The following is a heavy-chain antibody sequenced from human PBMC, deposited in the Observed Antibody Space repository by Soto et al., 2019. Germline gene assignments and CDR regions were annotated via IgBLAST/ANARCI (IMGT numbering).Heavy chain of an antibody. CDR2: IWYDGSNK. CDR1: GFTFSSYG. V-gene: IGHV3-33*01. D-gene: IGHD6-19*01. Sequence: QVQLVESGGGVVQPGRSLRLSCAASGFTFSSYGMHWVRQAPGKGLEGVAVIWYDGSNKYYADSVKGRFTISRDNSKNALDLQMNSLRAEDTAVYYCARDQEYSSGWSYYFDYWGQGTLVTVSS. CDR3: ARDQEYSSGWSYYFDY. J-gene: IGHJ4*02.